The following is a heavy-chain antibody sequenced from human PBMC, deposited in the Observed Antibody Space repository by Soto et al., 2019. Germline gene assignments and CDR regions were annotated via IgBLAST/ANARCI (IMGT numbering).Heavy chain of an antibody. D-gene: IGHD1-20*01. CDR3: ARDNWNDAVYYYGMDV. CDR1: GGSVSSGSYY. Sequence: KTSETLSLTCTVSGGSVSSGSYYWSWIRQPPGKRLEWIGYIYYSGSTNYNPSLKSRVTISVDTSKNQFSLKLSSVTAADTAVYYCARDNWNDAVYYYGMDVWGQGTTVTVSS. V-gene: IGHV4-61*01. J-gene: IGHJ6*02. CDR2: IYYSGST.